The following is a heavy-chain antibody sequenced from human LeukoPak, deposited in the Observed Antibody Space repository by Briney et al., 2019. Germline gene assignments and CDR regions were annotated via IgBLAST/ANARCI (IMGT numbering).Heavy chain of an antibody. CDR1: GFTFSSYS. D-gene: IGHD2-21*02. CDR2: ISSSSSTI. V-gene: IGHV3-48*02. Sequence: GGSLRLSCAASGFTFSSYSMNWVRQAPGKGLEWVSYISSSSSTIYYADSVKGRFTISRDNAKNSLYLQMNSLRDGDTAVYYCARDSVAVTADYWGQGTLVTVSS. J-gene: IGHJ4*02. CDR3: ARDSVAVTADY.